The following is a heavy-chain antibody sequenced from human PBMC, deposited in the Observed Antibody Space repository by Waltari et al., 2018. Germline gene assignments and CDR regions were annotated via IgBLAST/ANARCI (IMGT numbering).Heavy chain of an antibody. V-gene: IGHV3-53*01. J-gene: IGHJ4*02. CDR3: ARWQQWPVRAFDY. CDR2: IYSGCST. CDR1: GFIVRSNY. D-gene: IGHD6-19*01. Sequence: EVQLVESGGGLLQPGGSLSLSCAASGFIVRSNYMGWVRQAPGRGLVWVSLIYSGCSTYYADSVKGRFTISRDNSKNTLYLQMDSLSVEDTAVYYCARWQQWPVRAFDYWGQGTLVTVSS.